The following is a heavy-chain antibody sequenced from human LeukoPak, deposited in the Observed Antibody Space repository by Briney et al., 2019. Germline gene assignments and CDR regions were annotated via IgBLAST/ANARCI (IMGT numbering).Heavy chain of an antibody. J-gene: IGHJ4*02. V-gene: IGHV4-59*12. Sequence: SETLSLTCTISGGSIISYYWSWIRQSPGKGLEWIGYIYYTGSTNYNPSLKSRVTISVDTSKNQFSLKLSSVTAADTAVYYCARAIDDGSRFDYWGQGTLVTVSS. D-gene: IGHD1-26*01. CDR1: GGSIISYY. CDR3: ARAIDDGSRFDY. CDR2: IYYTGST.